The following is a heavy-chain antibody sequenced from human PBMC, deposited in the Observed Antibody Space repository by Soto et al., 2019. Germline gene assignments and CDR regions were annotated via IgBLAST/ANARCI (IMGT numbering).Heavy chain of an antibody. Sequence: QLQLQESGPGLVKPSETLSLSCTVSGGSISSSSYYWGWIRQPPGKGLEWIGSIYYSGSTYYNPSVKSRVTIPVDTSKNQFSLKLSSVTAADTAVYYCAGFYSNYGRKNGMDVWGQGTTVTVSS. J-gene: IGHJ6*02. CDR3: AGFYSNYGRKNGMDV. CDR1: GGSISSSSYY. D-gene: IGHD4-4*01. V-gene: IGHV4-39*01. CDR2: IYYSGST.